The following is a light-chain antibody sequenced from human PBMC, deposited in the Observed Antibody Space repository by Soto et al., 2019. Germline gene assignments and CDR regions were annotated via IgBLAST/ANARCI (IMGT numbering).Light chain of an antibody. J-gene: IGKJ1*01. V-gene: IGKV3-15*01. CDR2: DAS. Sequence: EIVMTQSPDILSVSPGETATLSCRASQSVGSNLAWYQQKPGQAPRLLISDASTRAAGLPARLSGSGSGTEFTLTISSLQSEDFAVYYCQQSNNWPKTFGQGTKVEIK. CDR1: QSVGSN. CDR3: QQSNNWPKT.